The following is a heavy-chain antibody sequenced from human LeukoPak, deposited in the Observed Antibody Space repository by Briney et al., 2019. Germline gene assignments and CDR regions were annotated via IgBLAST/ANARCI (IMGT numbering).Heavy chain of an antibody. D-gene: IGHD4-17*01. J-gene: IGHJ6*02. CDR3: AREPTVTTSWNYYYGMDV. V-gene: IGHV3-30-3*01. CDR1: GFTFSSYA. CDR2: ISYDGSNK. Sequence: GGSLRLSCAASGFTFSSYAMHWVRQAPGKGLEWVAVISYDGSNKYYADSVKGRFTISRDNSKNTLYLRMNSLRAEDTAVYYCAREPTVTTSWNYYYGMDVWGQGTTVAVSS.